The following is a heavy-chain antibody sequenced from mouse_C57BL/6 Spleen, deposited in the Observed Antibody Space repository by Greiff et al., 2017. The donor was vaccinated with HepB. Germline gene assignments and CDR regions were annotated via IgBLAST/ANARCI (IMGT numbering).Heavy chain of an antibody. Sequence: EVQRVESGGGLVKPGGSLKLSCAASGFTFSSYAMSWVRQTPEKRLEWVATISDGGSYTYYPDNVKGRFTISRDNAKNNLYLQMSHLKSEDTAMYYCARALGRGVFDYWGQGTTLTVSS. D-gene: IGHD4-1*01. V-gene: IGHV5-4*01. CDR2: ISDGGSYT. J-gene: IGHJ2*01. CDR1: GFTFSSYA. CDR3: ARALGRGVFDY.